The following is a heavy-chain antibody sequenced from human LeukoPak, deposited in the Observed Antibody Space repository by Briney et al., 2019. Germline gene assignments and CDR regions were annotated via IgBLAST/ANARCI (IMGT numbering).Heavy chain of an antibody. D-gene: IGHD2-2*01. J-gene: IGHJ4*02. V-gene: IGHV3-33*01. CDR1: GFTFSSYG. CDR2: IWYYGRNK. CDR3: ARDLGDIVVVPAAMPFDY. Sequence: GGSLRLSCAASGFTFSSYGMHWVRPAPGKGLEWVAVIWYYGRNKYYADFVKGRFTISRDNSKNTLYLQMNSLRAEDTAVYYCARDLGDIVVVPAAMPFDYWGQGTLGTVSS.